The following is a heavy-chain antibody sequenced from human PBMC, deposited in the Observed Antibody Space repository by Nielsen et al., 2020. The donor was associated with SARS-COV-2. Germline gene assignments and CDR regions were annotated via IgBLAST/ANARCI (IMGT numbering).Heavy chain of an antibody. CDR1: GFTFSDYY. D-gene: IGHD4-17*01. V-gene: IGHV3-11*06. CDR3: ARCRRPYHLFSGDYYWYFDL. Sequence: GGSLRLSCAASGFTFSDYYMSWIRQAPGKGLEWVSYISSGSTFSNHAYSVKGRFTIFRDNPKNSMYLQMGSLWAEDTAVYYCARCRRPYHLFSGDYYWYFDLWGRGTLVTVSS. J-gene: IGHJ2*01. CDR2: ISSGSTFS.